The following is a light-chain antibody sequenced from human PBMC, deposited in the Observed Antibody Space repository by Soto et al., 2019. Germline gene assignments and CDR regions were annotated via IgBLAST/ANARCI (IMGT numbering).Light chain of an antibody. CDR3: AAWDDSLNGVV. V-gene: IGLV1-44*01. CDR2: IND. CDR1: SSNIGSYT. Sequence: QSVLTQPPSASGTPGQRVTISCSGSSSNIGSYTVNWYQQLPGAAPKLLIYINDQRPSGVPDRFSGSMSGTSASLAISGLQSEDEADYYCAAWDDSLNGVVFGGGTKLTVL. J-gene: IGLJ2*01.